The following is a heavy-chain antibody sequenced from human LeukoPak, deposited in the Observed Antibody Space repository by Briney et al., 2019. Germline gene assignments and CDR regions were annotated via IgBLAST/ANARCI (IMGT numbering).Heavy chain of an antibody. Sequence: GASVKVSCKASGYTFTGYYLHWVRQAPGQGLEWMGRINPNSGGTNYAQKFQGRVTMTRDTFINTVYMELSRLKFDDTAVYYCARGGPSYGSKYNWFDPWGQGTLVTVSS. J-gene: IGHJ5*02. CDR1: GYTFTGYY. V-gene: IGHV1-2*06. CDR3: ARGGPSYGSKYNWFDP. D-gene: IGHD4/OR15-4a*01. CDR2: INPNSGGT.